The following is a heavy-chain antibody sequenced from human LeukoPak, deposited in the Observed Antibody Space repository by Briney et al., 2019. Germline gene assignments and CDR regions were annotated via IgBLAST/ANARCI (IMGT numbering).Heavy chain of an antibody. CDR3: ARGPRCGGDCYSTYYYYMDV. D-gene: IGHD2-21*02. CDR1: GFTFDDYA. Sequence: PGRSLRLSCAASGFTFDDYAMHWVRQAPGKGLEWVSAINWNSGSIAYADSVKGRFTISRDNAKNSLYLQMNSLRAEDTAVYYCARGPRCGGDCYSTYYYYMDVWGKGTTVTISS. J-gene: IGHJ6*03. V-gene: IGHV3-9*01. CDR2: INWNSGSI.